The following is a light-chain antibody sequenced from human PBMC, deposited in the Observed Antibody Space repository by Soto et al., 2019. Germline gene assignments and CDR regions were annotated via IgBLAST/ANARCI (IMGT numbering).Light chain of an antibody. CDR1: QGISSW. Sequence: DIPTTNSPSSVSASVGHIFNITSMASQGISSWLAWYQRKPGKAPKLLIYAASSLQSGVPSRFSGSGSGTDFTLTISSLQPEDGATYYCQKYNSAPINFGQGKRRAIK. J-gene: IGKJ5*01. V-gene: IGKV1-12*01. CDR2: AAS. CDR3: QKYNSAPIN.